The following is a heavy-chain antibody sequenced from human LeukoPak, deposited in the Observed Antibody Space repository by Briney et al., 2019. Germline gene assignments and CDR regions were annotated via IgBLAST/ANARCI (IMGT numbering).Heavy chain of an antibody. J-gene: IGHJ4*02. CDR2: ISAYNGNT. D-gene: IGHD5-18*01. CDR3: ARDRSYTAMVKYYFDY. V-gene: IGHV1-18*01. Sequence: AASVKVSCKASGYTFTSYGISWVRPAPGQGLEWMGWISAYNGNTNYAQKLQGRVTMTTDTSTSTAYMELRSLRSDDTAVYYCARDRSYTAMVKYYFDYWGQGTLVTVSS. CDR1: GYTFTSYG.